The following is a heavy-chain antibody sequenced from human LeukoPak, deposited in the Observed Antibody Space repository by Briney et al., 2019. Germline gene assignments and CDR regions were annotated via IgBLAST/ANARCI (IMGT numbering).Heavy chain of an antibody. Sequence: GGSLRLSCVASGFTFSSYAMHWVRQTPGKGLEYVSGINSNGGSTHYANSVKGRFTISRDNSKHTLYLQMGSLRAEDMAVYYCARASHAADYYYYYYMDVWGKGTTVTVSS. CDR3: ARASHAADYYYYYYMDV. J-gene: IGHJ6*03. D-gene: IGHD6-13*01. CDR2: INSNGGST. V-gene: IGHV3-64*01. CDR1: GFTFSSYA.